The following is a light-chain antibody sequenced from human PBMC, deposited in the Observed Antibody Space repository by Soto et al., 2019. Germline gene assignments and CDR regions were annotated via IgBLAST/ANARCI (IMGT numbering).Light chain of an antibody. CDR3: QQYMSSVT. CDR1: QSVYTTF. CDR2: GAS. Sequence: EIVLTQSPGSLSLSPGQRATLSCRASQSVYTTFFAWYQKKPGQAPRLLIQGASKRATGIPDRFSGSGSGTDFTLIISRLEPEDFAVYYCQQYMSSVTFGQGTKVEIK. J-gene: IGKJ1*01. V-gene: IGKV3-20*01.